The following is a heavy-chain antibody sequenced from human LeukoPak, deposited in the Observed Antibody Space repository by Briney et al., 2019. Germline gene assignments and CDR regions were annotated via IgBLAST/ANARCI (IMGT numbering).Heavy chain of an antibody. CDR1: ARTFSSFA. V-gene: IGHV1-69*01. CDR3: ARDRITPLGYFDL. J-gene: IGHJ2*01. CDR2: IIPIYGTA. Sequence: SVTLSCKASARTFSSFAISWVRHAPGPGLEWVGGIIPIYGTANYAQKFQGRVTITADESTSTAYMELSSLRAEDTAVYYCARDRITPLGYFDLWGRGTLVTVSS. D-gene: IGHD3-16*01.